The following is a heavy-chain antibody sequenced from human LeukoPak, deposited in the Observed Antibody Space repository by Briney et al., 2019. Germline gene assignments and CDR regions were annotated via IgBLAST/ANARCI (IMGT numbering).Heavy chain of an antibody. CDR2: ISYSGST. CDR3: ASGEYNYGFPPFDY. V-gene: IGHV4-39*02. CDR1: GGSIGSSTYY. J-gene: IGHJ4*02. Sequence: KTSETLSLTCTVSGGSIGSSTYYWDWIRQPPGKGLEWIGSISYSGSTYYNSSLESRVTISVDTSKNYFSLKLRSVTAADTAVYYCASGEYNYGFPPFDYWGQGTLVTVSS. D-gene: IGHD5-18*01.